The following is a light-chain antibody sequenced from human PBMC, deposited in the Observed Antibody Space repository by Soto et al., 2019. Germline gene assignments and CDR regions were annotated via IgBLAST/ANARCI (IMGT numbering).Light chain of an antibody. V-gene: IGKV3-20*01. CDR2: GAS. CDR3: QQYRT. Sequence: EIVLTQSPGTLSLSPGERATLSCRASQSVSSSYLAWYQQKPGQAPRLLIYGASSRATGIPDRFSGSGSGTDFTLTISRLEPEDFAVYYCQQYRTFGPGTNVDNK. CDR1: QSVSSSY. J-gene: IGKJ3*01.